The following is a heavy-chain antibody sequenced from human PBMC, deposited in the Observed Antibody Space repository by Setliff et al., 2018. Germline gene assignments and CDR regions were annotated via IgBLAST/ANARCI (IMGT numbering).Heavy chain of an antibody. D-gene: IGHD3-3*01. CDR3: ARDRFYNSWSGTSITAPHDAFDI. J-gene: IGHJ3*02. V-gene: IGHV1-46*03. Sequence: ALVKVSCKASGYTLTNYYMHWVRQAPGQGLEWMGIINPSGGLTKYAQKFQGRVTMTSDTSTNTVYLEVSSLRSEDTAVYFCARDRFYNSWSGTSITAPHDAFDIWGQGTTVTVSS. CDR2: INPSGGLT. CDR1: GYTLTNYY.